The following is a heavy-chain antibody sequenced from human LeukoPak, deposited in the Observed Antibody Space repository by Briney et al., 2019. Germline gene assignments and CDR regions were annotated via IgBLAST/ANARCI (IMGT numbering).Heavy chain of an antibody. D-gene: IGHD3-22*01. CDR1: GYIFIGYY. J-gene: IGHJ5*02. CDR3: ARGGMGITMIVVPLGP. V-gene: IGHV1-2*02. Sequence: ASVKVSCKASGYIFIGYYMHWVRQAPGQGLEWMGWINPNSGGTNYAQKFQGRVTMTRDTSISTAYMELSRLRSDDTAVYYCARGGMGITMIVVPLGPWGQGTLVTVSS. CDR2: INPNSGGT.